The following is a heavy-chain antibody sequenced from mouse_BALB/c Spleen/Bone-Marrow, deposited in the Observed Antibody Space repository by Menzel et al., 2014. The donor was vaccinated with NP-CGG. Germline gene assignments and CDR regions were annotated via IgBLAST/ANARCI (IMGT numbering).Heavy chain of an antibody. V-gene: IGHV3-8*02. CDR2: ISYSGST. J-gene: IGHJ1*01. D-gene: IGHD2-4*01. CDR3: ARIYYDSHWYFDV. Sequence: EVMLVESGPSLVKPSQTLSLTCSVTGDSITSGYWNWIRKFPGNKLEYMGYISYSGSTYYNPSLKSRISITRDTSKNQYYLQLNSVTTEDTATYYCARIYYDSHWYFDVWGAGTTVTVSS. CDR1: GDSITSGY.